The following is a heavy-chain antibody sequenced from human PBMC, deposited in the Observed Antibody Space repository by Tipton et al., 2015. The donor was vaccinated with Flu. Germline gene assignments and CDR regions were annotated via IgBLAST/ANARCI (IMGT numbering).Heavy chain of an antibody. CDR1: GGSISSHH. CDR2: ISYSGST. Sequence: TLSLTCTVSGGSISSHHWSWIRQSPGKGLEWIAYISYSGSTNYNPSLKSRVTISVDTSKNQFSVKLSSVTAADTAVYYCARDRVDSSGFIDYWGQGTLVTVSS. V-gene: IGHV4-59*11. J-gene: IGHJ4*02. CDR3: ARDRVDSSGFIDY. D-gene: IGHD3-22*01.